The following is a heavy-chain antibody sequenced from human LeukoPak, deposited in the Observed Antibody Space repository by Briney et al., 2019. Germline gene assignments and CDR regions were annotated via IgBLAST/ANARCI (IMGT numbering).Heavy chain of an antibody. J-gene: IGHJ3*02. CDR1: GGSISSSSYY. D-gene: IGHD2-15*01. CDR3: ARWGYCTAGSCSKPHFDI. V-gene: IGHV4-39*07. CDR2: IYYSGST. Sequence: SETLSLTCTVSGGSISSSSYYWGWIRQPPGKGLEWIGSIYYSGSTYYNPSLKSRVTISVDTSKNQFSLKLSSVTAADTAVYYCARWGYCTAGSCSKPHFDIWGQGTLVTVPS.